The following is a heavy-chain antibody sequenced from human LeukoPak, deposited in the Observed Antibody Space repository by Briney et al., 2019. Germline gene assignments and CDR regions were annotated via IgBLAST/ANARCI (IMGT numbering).Heavy chain of an antibody. V-gene: IGHV1-46*01. Sequence: ASVKVSCKAAGYPFITYYLHWVRQAPGQGLQWMGVMNPKDDSASYAQNFQGRVTMTRDTSTSTVYIELSGLRSEDTAVYYCARLLNYYDRSGNYVRYFDYWGQGTLVTVSS. CDR1: GYPFITYY. D-gene: IGHD3-22*01. CDR2: MNPKDDSA. J-gene: IGHJ4*02. CDR3: ARLLNYYDRSGNYVRYFDY.